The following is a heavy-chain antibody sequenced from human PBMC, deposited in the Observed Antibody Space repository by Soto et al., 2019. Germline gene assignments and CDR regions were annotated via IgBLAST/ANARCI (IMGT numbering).Heavy chain of an antibody. Sequence: QVQLVQSGAEVQKPGASVKVSCKASGYTFTTYYMHWVRQAPGQGLEWMGIINPSGGSTNYAQDFQGRVTVTRDTSTSTVYMELSSLRSEDTGVYYCARGSLQAGPRDGYSYYFDSWGQGTLVTVSS. J-gene: IGHJ4*02. CDR2: INPSGGST. D-gene: IGHD4-4*01. V-gene: IGHV1-46*01. CDR1: GYTFTTYY. CDR3: ARGSLQAGPRDGYSYYFDS.